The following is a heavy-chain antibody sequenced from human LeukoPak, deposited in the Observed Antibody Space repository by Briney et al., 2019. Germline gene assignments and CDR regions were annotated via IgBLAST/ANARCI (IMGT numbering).Heavy chain of an antibody. J-gene: IGHJ3*02. CDR2: ISGSGGST. Sequence: PGGSLRLSRAASGFTFSSYAMSWVRQAPGKGLEWVSVISGSGGSTYYADSVKGRFTISRDNSKNTLYLQMNSLRAEDTAVYYCAKDWHHTSRSSGYDAFDIWGQGTMVTVSS. V-gene: IGHV3-23*01. CDR3: AKDWHHTSRSSGYDAFDI. D-gene: IGHD3-3*01. CDR1: GFTFSSYA.